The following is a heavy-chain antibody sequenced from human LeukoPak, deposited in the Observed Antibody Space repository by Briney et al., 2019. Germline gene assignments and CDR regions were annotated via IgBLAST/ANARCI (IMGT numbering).Heavy chain of an antibody. D-gene: IGHD3-22*01. V-gene: IGHV1-46*01. J-gene: IGHJ4*02. CDR3: ARPKYYYDSSAPLYY. CDR1: GYTFTSYY. CDR2: INPSGGST. Sequence: ASVKVSCKASGYTFTSYYMHWVRHAPGQGLEWMGLINPSGGSTSYAQKFQGRVTMTRDTSTSTVYMELSSLRSEDTAVYYCARPKYYYDSSAPLYYWGQGTLVTVSS.